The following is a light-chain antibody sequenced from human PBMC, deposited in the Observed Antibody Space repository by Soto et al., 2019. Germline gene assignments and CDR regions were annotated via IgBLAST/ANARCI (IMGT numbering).Light chain of an antibody. CDR3: QQYNSWPPLT. V-gene: IGKV3-15*01. J-gene: IGKJ4*01. Sequence: EIVMTQSPATLSVSPGERATLSCRASQSVSSNLAWYQQKPGQAPRLLIYGASTRATGIPARFSGSGSGTELPLTISRLQSEDLAVYCCQQYNSWPPLTFGGGTKVEIK. CDR2: GAS. CDR1: QSVSSN.